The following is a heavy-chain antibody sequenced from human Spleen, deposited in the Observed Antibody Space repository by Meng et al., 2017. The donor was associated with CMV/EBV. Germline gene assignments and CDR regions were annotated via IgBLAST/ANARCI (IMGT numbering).Heavy chain of an antibody. V-gene: IGHV1-2*02. CDR2: INPKSGGT. CDR1: GYTFPDFW. J-gene: IGHJ4*02. Sequence: FGKPSGYTFPDFWIHWVRQAPGQGPEWMGWINPKSGGTDFAQKFEGRVTMTADTFTRTIYLELNGLRSDDTAIYYCARDVQSGAAGYWGQGTLVTVSS. CDR3: ARDVQSGAAGY. D-gene: IGHD3-10*01.